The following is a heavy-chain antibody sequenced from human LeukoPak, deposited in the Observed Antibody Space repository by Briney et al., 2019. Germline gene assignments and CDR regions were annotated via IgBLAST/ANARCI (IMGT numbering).Heavy chain of an antibody. CDR3: THRVGATTLFDY. CDR1: GFTFSNAW. Sequence: GGSLRLSCAASGFTFSNAWMSWVRQAPGKGLEWVGRIKSKTDGGTTDYAAPVKGRFTISRDDSKNTLYLQMNSLKTEDTAVYYCTHRVGATTLFDYWGQGALVTGSS. V-gene: IGHV3-15*01. CDR2: IKSKTDGGTT. J-gene: IGHJ4*02. D-gene: IGHD1-26*01.